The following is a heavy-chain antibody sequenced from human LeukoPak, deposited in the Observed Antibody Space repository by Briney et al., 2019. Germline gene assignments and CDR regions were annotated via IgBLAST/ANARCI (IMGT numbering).Heavy chain of an antibody. J-gene: IGHJ4*02. CDR1: GFTFSSYG. V-gene: IGHV3-30*02. CDR2: TRYDGSNK. D-gene: IGHD3-10*01. Sequence: GGSLRLSCAASGFTFSSYGMYWVRQAPGKGLEWVAFTRYDGSNKYYADSVKGRFTISRDNAKNTLYLQMNSLRAEDTAVYYCARTYYYGWADYWGQGTLVTVSS. CDR3: ARTYYYGWADY.